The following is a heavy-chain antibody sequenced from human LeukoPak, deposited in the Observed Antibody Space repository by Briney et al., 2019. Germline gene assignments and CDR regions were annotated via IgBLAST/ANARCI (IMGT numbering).Heavy chain of an antibody. CDR2: INPNSGGT. J-gene: IGHJ6*03. CDR1: GYTFTGYY. Sequence: ASVKVSCKASGYTFTGYYMHWVRQAPGQGLEWMGWINPNSGGTNYAQKFQGRVTMTRDTSISTAYMELSRLRSDDTAVYYCARGAHLDIVAGYYYYYYMDVWGKGTTVTISS. CDR3: ARGAHLDIVAGYYYYYYMDV. D-gene: IGHD5-12*01. V-gene: IGHV1-2*02.